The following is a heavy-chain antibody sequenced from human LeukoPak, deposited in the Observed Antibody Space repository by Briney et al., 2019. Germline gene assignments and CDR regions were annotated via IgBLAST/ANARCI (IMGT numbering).Heavy chain of an antibody. CDR2: ISSSSSYI. V-gene: IGHV3-21*01. CDR3: ARDPYYYDSSGHISPFDY. J-gene: IGHJ4*02. CDR1: GFTFSSYS. D-gene: IGHD3-22*01. Sequence: GGSLRLTCAASGFTFSSYSMNWVRQATGKGLEWASSISSSSSYIYYADSVTGRLTISSDNAKNSLYLQMNSLRAEDTAVYYCARDPYYYDSSGHISPFDYWGQGTLVTVSS.